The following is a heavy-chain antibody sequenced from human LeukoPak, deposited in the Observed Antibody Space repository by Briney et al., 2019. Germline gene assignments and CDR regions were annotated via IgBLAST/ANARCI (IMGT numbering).Heavy chain of an antibody. D-gene: IGHD3-16*01. CDR1: GFTFSSYS. Sequence: HPGGSLRLSCAASGFTFSSYSMDWVRQAPGKGLEWVSYISSSSSTIYYADSVKGRFTISRDNSKNLLVLQMNSLRVEDTAVYYCAREGGFDYWGQGTLVTVSS. J-gene: IGHJ4*02. V-gene: IGHV3-48*01. CDR2: ISSSSSTI. CDR3: AREGGFDY.